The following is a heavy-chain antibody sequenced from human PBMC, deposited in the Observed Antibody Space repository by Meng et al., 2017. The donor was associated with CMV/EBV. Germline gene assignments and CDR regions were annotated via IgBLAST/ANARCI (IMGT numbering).Heavy chain of an antibody. Sequence: GSLRLSCTVSGGSISSSSYYWGWIRQPPGTGLEWIGSIYYSGSTYYNPSLKSRVTISVDTSKNQFSLKLSSVTAADTAVYYCARLATIAVAGTSYYYYYGMDVWGQGTTGT. V-gene: IGHV4-39*01. CDR2: IYYSGST. J-gene: IGHJ6*02. D-gene: IGHD6-19*01. CDR1: GGSISSSSYY. CDR3: ARLATIAVAGTSYYYYYGMDV.